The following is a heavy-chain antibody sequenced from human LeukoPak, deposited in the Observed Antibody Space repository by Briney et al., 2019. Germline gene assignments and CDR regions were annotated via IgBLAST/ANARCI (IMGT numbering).Heavy chain of an antibody. D-gene: IGHD3-22*01. CDR1: GFTFSIYL. V-gene: IGHV3-7*01. Sequence: PGGSQRLSCAASGFTFSIYLMSWVRQAPGKGVEWVANIKQDGSNKYYADSVKGRSTISRDNSKNTLYLQMNSLRAEDTAVYYCARDRNYYASSGYLDHWGQGTLVTVSS. J-gene: IGHJ4*02. CDR2: IKQDGSNK. CDR3: ARDRNYYASSGYLDH.